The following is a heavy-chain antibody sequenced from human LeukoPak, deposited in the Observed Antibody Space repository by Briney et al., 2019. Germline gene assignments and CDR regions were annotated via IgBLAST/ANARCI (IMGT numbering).Heavy chain of an antibody. CDR1: GFTFTNYN. CDR2: ISSSNSLI. V-gene: IGHV3-48*01. CDR3: ARDFEAAGEDY. Sequence: PGGSQRLSCAASGFTFTNYNMNWVRQPPGKGLEWVSYISSSNSLIYYADSVKGRFAISRDNAKNSLHLQMNSLRAEDTAIYYCARDFEAAGEDYWGQGILVTVSS. J-gene: IGHJ4*02. D-gene: IGHD6-13*01.